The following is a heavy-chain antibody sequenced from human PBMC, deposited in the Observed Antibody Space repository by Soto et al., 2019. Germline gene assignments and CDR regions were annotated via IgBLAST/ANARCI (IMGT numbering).Heavy chain of an antibody. V-gene: IGHV2-5*02. Sequence: QITLKESGPTLVKPTQTLALTCTFSGFSLDTSGMSVGWIRQPPGKALEWLALIYWDDDKRYSPSLKSRLILTKDTSKNQVVLTMTNMDPVDTATYYCARPRGYDFDYWGQGTLVTVSS. D-gene: IGHD2-15*01. CDR2: IYWDDDK. CDR1: GFSLDTSGMS. CDR3: ARPRGYDFDY. J-gene: IGHJ4*02.